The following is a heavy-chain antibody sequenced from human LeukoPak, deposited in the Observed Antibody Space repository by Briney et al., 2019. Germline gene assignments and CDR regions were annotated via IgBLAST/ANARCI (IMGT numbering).Heavy chain of an antibody. CDR3: AREISDIVVVVAATRYYFDY. V-gene: IGHV4-59*12. Sequence: SETLSLTCTVSGGSISSYYWSWIRQPPGKGLEWIGYIYYSGSTNYNPSLKSRVTISVDTSKNQFSLKLSSVAAADTAVYYCAREISDIVVVVAATRYYFDYWGQGTLVTVSS. D-gene: IGHD2-15*01. J-gene: IGHJ4*02. CDR2: IYYSGST. CDR1: GGSISSYY.